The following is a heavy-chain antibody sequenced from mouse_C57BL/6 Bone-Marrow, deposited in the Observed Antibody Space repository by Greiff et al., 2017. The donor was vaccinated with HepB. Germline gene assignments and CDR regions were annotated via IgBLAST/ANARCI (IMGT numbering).Heavy chain of an antibody. CDR1: GFTFSSYG. D-gene: IGHD2-3*01. J-gene: IGHJ2*01. V-gene: IGHV5-6*01. Sequence: EVHLVESGGDLVKPGGSLKLSCAASGFTFSSYGMSWVRQTPDKRLEWVATISSGGSYTYYPDSVKGRFTISRDNAKNTLYLQMSSLKSEDTAMYYCARLYDGYPYYFDYWGQGTTLTVSS. CDR2: ISSGGSYT. CDR3: ARLYDGYPYYFDY.